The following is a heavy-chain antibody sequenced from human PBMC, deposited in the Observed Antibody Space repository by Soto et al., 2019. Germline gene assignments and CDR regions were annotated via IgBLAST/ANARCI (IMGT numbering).Heavy chain of an antibody. CDR3: ARSYSSGWAGFDP. D-gene: IGHD6-19*01. CDR2: INAGNGNT. CDR1: GYTFTSYA. Sequence: QVQLVQSGAEVKKPGASVKVSCKASGYTFTSYAMHWVRQAPGQRLEWMGWINAGNGNTKYSQKFQGRVTITRDTSASTAYMELSSLRSEDTAVYYCARSYSSGWAGFDPWGQGTLVTVSS. V-gene: IGHV1-3*01. J-gene: IGHJ5*02.